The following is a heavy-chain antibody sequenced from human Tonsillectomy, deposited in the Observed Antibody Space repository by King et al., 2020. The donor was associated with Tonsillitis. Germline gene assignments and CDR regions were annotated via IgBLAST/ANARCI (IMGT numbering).Heavy chain of an antibody. V-gene: IGHV3-23*04. CDR1: GFTFSSYA. CDR2: ISNGGVNS. D-gene: IGHD6-19*01. Sequence: VQLVESGGGLVQPGGSLRLSCAASGFTFSSYAMSWVRQAPGKGLEWVAGISNGGVNSSYADSVKGRFTISRDNSKNTLYLQMNSLRAGDTAAYYCAKDGHSSGWYYFDYWGQGTLVTVSS. J-gene: IGHJ4*02. CDR3: AKDGHSSGWYYFDY.